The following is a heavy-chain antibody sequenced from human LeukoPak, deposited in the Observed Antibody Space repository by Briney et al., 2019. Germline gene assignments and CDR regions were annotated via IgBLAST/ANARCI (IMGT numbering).Heavy chain of an antibody. D-gene: IGHD7-27*01. J-gene: IGHJ4*02. CDR2: IGSDGTST. V-gene: IGHV3-74*01. CDR1: GFTPSSNW. Sequence: GRSPRLSSAAAGFTPSSNWMHCVPQAPGKGLVWVSRIGSDGTSTSYADSVKGRFTISRDNSKNTLYLQMNSLRAEDTAVYYCAKEVLGSCWGQGTLVTVSS. CDR3: AKEVLGSC.